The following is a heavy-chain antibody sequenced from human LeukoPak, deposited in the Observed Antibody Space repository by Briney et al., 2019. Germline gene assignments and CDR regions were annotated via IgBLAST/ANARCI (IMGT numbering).Heavy chain of an antibody. CDR1: GFIVSNNY. V-gene: IGHV3-66*01. Sequence: GGSLRLSCIASGFIVSNNYMTWVRQAPGKGLECVSVIYNDDRGDEGTYYTDSVKGSFTISRDNAKNSLYLQMNSLRAEDTAVYYCARSSSSWHYYFDYWGQGTLVTVSS. J-gene: IGHJ4*02. CDR2: IYNDDRGDEGT. CDR3: ARSSSSWHYYFDY. D-gene: IGHD6-13*01.